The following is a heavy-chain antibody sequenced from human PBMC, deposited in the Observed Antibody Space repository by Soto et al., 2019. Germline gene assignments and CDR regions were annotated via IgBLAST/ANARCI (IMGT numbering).Heavy chain of an antibody. J-gene: IGHJ6*02. V-gene: IGHV1-46*01. Sequence: ASVKVSCKASGYTFTSYYMHWVRQAPGQGLEWMGIINPSGGSTSYAQKFQGRVTMTRDTSTSTVYMELSSLRSEDTAVYYCARDHSAAMVYYGMDVWGQGTTVTVSS. CDR3: ARDHSAAMVYYGMDV. CDR2: INPSGGST. CDR1: GYTFTSYY. D-gene: IGHD5-18*01.